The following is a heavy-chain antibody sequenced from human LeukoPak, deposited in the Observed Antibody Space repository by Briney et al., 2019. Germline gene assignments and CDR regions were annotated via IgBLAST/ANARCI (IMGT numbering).Heavy chain of an antibody. Sequence: GASVKVSCKASGYTFTSYGISWVRQAPGQGLEWMGWISAYNGNTNYAQKLQGRVTMTTDTSTSTAYMELRSLRSDDTAVYYCARDRFRGSSWYLSSLGASPPEYFQHWGQGTLVTVSS. CDR2: ISAYNGNT. V-gene: IGHV1-18*01. J-gene: IGHJ1*01. CDR3: ARDRFRGSSWYLSSLGASPPEYFQH. D-gene: IGHD6-13*01. CDR1: GYTFTSYG.